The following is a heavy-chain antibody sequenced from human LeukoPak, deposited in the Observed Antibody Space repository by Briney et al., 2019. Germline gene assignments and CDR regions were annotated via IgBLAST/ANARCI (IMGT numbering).Heavy chain of an antibody. D-gene: IGHD2-2*02. V-gene: IGHV1-18*01. CDR1: GGTFTSYG. Sequence: GSSVKVSCKASGGTFTSYGISWVRQAPGQGLEWMGWISAYNGNTNYAQKLQGRVTMTTDTSTSTAYMELRSLRSDDTAVYYCARDALIYCSSTSCYRVLDYWGQGTLVTVSS. J-gene: IGHJ4*02. CDR3: ARDALIYCSSTSCYRVLDY. CDR2: ISAYNGNT.